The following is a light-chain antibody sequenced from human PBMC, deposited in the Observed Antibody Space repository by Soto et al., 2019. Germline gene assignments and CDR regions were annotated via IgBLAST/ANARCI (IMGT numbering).Light chain of an antibody. Sequence: PGERATLFCRASQSFTTSQLAWYQQRPGHAPRVLIFGASRRATGIPDRFSGSGSGTDFTLTISRLEPEDSAVYYCQQYASSPRTFGQGTTVAIK. V-gene: IGKV3-20*01. CDR1: QSFTTSQ. J-gene: IGKJ1*01. CDR3: QQYASSPRT. CDR2: GAS.